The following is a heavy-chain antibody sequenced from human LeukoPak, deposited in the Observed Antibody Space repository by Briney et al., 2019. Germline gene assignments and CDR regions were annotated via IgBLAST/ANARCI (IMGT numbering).Heavy chain of an antibody. V-gene: IGHV4-34*01. J-gene: IGHJ4*02. CDR2: INHSGST. CDR1: GGSFSGYY. Sequence: PSETLSLTCAVCGGSFSGYYWSWIRQPPGKGLEWIGEINHSGSTNYNPSLKSRVTISVDTSKNQFSLKLSSVTAADTAVYYCATYSSSWYVDYWGQGTLVTVSS. CDR3: ATYSSSWYVDY. D-gene: IGHD6-13*01.